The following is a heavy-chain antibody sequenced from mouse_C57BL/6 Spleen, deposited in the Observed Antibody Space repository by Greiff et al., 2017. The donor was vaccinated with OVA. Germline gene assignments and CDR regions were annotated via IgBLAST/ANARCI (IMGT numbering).Heavy chain of an antibody. J-gene: IGHJ4*01. CDR3: AREGALYYGNLYAMDY. Sequence: DVKLVESGGGLVKPGGSLKLSCAASGFTFSSYTMSWVRQTPEKRLEWVATISGGGGNTYYPDSVKGRFTISRDNAKNTLYLQMSSLRSEDTALYYCAREGALYYGNLYAMDYWGQGTSVTVSS. CDR1: GFTFSSYT. V-gene: IGHV5-9*01. D-gene: IGHD2-1*01. CDR2: ISGGGGNT.